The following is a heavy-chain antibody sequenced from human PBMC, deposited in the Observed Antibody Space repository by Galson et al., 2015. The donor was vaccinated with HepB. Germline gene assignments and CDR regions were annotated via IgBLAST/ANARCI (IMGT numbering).Heavy chain of an antibody. J-gene: IGHJ6*03. CDR3: ARGGVITDFYYYYMDV. V-gene: IGHV3-33*01. CDR2: IWYDGSNK. Sequence: SLRLSCAASEFTFSSYDMHWVRQAPGKGLEWVAVIWYDGSNKFFADSVKGRFTISRDNSKNTVSLQMNSLRAEDTAVYFCARGGVITDFYYYYMDVWGKGTTVTVSS. D-gene: IGHD3-3*01. CDR1: EFTFSSYD.